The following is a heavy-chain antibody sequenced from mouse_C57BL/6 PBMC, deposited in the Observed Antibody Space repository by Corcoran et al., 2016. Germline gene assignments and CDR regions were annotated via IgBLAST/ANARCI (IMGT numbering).Heavy chain of an antibody. V-gene: IGHV9-3*01. J-gene: IGHJ1*03. CDR2: INTYSGVP. D-gene: IGHD2-14*01. Sequence: QIQLVQSGPELKKPGETVKISCKASGYTFTTYGMYWVKQAPGTGFKWMGWINTYSGVPTYADDFTGRFAFSLDTSASTAYLQINNLKNEDTATYFCARYRPSYWYVDVWGTGTTVTVSS. CDR3: ARYRPSYWYVDV. CDR1: GYTFTTYG.